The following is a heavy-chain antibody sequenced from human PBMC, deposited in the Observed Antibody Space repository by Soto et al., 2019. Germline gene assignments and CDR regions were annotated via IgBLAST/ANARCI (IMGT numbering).Heavy chain of an antibody. CDR1: GFPFSTTD. V-gene: IGHV3-23*01. CDR2: ISGSGGST. CDR3: AKGSSGVNLYYYYYGMDV. Sequence: GGSLRLSCAASGFPFSTTDMSWVRQAPGKGLEWVSAISGSGGSTYYADSVKGRFTISRDNSKNTLYLQMNSLRAEDTAVYYCAKGSSGVNLYYYYYGMDVWGQGTTVTVSS. D-gene: IGHD3-10*01. J-gene: IGHJ6*02.